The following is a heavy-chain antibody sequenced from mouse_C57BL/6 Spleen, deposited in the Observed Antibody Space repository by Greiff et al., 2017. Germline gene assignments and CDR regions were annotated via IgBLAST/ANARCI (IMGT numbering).Heavy chain of an antibody. CDR2: ISYDGSN. V-gene: IGHV3-6*01. CDR3: ARERYDYDGDWYFDV. J-gene: IGHJ1*03. CDR1: GYSITSGYY. Sequence: EVQLVESGPGLVKPSQSLSLTCSVTGYSITSGYYWNWIRQFPGNKLEWMGYISYDGSNNYNPSLKNRISITRDTSKNQFFLKLNSVTTEDTATYYCARERYDYDGDWYFDVWGTGTTVTVSS. D-gene: IGHD2-4*01.